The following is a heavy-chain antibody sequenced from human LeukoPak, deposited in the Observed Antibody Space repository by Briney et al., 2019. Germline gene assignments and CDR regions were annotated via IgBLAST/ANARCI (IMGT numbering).Heavy chain of an antibody. Sequence: PSETLSLTCTVSGGSISSSNHYWSWIRQPPGKGLEWIGNIYTSGSTNYNPSLKSRVTISVDTSKNQFSLKLSSVTAADTAVYYCARVIRGSGSLGWFDPWGQGTLVTVSS. CDR3: ARVIRGSGSLGWFDP. V-gene: IGHV4-39*07. CDR2: IYTSGST. D-gene: IGHD3-10*01. CDR1: GGSISSSNHY. J-gene: IGHJ5*02.